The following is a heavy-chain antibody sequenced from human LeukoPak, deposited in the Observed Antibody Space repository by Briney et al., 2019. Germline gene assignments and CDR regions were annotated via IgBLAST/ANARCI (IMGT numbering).Heavy chain of an antibody. J-gene: IGHJ5*02. D-gene: IGHD5-12*01. CDR3: AKSAYSGYEGNWFDP. V-gene: IGHV3-23*01. CDR2: ISGSGGST. CDR1: GFTFSSYA. Sequence: GSLRLSCAASGFTFSSYAMRWVRQAPGKGLEWVSAISGSGGSTYYADSVKGRVTISRDNSKNTLYLQMNSLRAEDTAVYYCAKSAYSGYEGNWFDPWGQGTLVTVSS.